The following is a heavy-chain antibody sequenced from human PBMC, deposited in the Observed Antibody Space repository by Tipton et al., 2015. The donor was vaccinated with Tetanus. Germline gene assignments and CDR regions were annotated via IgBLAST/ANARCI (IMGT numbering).Heavy chain of an antibody. CDR2: IYHSGNT. Sequence: TLSLTCAVSGGSIRSSNWWSWVRQTPGKGLEWIGEIYHSGNTNHNPSLKSRVTLSVDTSKNQFSLKLNSVTAADTAMYYCARANNDFPKKGPFDSWGQGTQVTVSS. CDR1: GGSIRSSNW. J-gene: IGHJ4*02. V-gene: IGHV4-4*02. CDR3: ARANNDFPKKGPFDS. D-gene: IGHD3-3*01.